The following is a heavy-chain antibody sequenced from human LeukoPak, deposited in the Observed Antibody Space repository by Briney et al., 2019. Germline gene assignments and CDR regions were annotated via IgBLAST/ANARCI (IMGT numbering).Heavy chain of an antibody. CDR3: AKGGFCGSSSCHLLPYDY. Sequence: GGSLRLSCATSGFTFSSYGMHWVRQAPGKGLEWVSFIRHNGSNQYYADSVKGRFTISRDNSKNTLYLQMNRLSPDDMAVYYCAKGGFCGSSSCHLLPYDYWGQGTLVTVSS. CDR1: GFTFSSYG. D-gene: IGHD2-2*01. CDR2: IRHNGSNQ. J-gene: IGHJ4*02. V-gene: IGHV3-30*02.